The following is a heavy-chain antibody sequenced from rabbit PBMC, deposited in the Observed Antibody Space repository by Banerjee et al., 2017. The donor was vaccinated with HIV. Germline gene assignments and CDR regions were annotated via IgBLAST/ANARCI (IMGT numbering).Heavy chain of an antibody. D-gene: IGHD6-1*01. Sequence: QQQLVESGGGLVKPGGTLTLTCKASGIDFSNHYYMCWVRQAPGKGLELIACIVTSTGSTWYASWVNGRFTISRSTSLNTVDLKMTSLTAADTATYFCARGGPSGYGGYGYADLWGQGTLVTVS. J-gene: IGHJ4*01. V-gene: IGHV1S43*01. CDR2: IVTSTGST. CDR1: GIDFSNHYY. CDR3: ARGGPSGYGGYGYADL.